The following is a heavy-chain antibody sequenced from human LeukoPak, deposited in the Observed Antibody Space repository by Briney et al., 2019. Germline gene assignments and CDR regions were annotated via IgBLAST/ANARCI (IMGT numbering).Heavy chain of an antibody. Sequence: ASVKVSCKASGYTFTSYYMNWVRQAPGQGLEWMGKINPSDGSTDFAQNFQGRVTMTRDTSTSTVYMELGSLRSEDTAVYYCARHGELPPLYAFDIWGQGTMVTVSS. J-gene: IGHJ3*02. CDR2: INPSDGST. CDR3: ARHGELPPLYAFDI. CDR1: GYTFTSYY. D-gene: IGHD3-10*01. V-gene: IGHV1-46*01.